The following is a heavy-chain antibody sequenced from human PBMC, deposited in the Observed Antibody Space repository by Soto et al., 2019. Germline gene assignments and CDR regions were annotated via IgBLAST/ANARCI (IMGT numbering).Heavy chain of an antibody. D-gene: IGHD3-9*01. CDR2: IYYSGST. J-gene: IGHJ4*02. V-gene: IGHV4-39*01. CDR1: GGSISSSSYY. CDR3: ARQDGELRYFDWPRG. Sequence: SETLSLTCTVSGGSISSSSYYWGWIRQPPGKGLEWIGSIYYSGSTYYNPSLKRRVTISVDTSKNQFSLKLSSVTAADTAVYYCARQDGELRYFDWPRGGGQGTLVTVSS.